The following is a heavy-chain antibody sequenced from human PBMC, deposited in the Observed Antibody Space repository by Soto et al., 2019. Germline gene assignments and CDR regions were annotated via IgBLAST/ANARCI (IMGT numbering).Heavy chain of an antibody. V-gene: IGHV3-23*01. Sequence: HPGGSLRLSCAASRFTFNDYAMNRVLQAPGKGLEWVATISATGGSTYYADSVKGRFTISRDNSKNTLYLQMNGLRVEDTAVYYCAKDRLAGNFDYWGQGTQVTVSS. J-gene: IGHJ4*02. CDR2: ISATGGST. CDR1: RFTFNDYA. CDR3: AKDRLAGNFDY.